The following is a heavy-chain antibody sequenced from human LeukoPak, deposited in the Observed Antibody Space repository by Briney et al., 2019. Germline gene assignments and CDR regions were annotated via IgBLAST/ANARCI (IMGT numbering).Heavy chain of an antibody. J-gene: IGHJ6*02. CDR2: TYYSGST. CDR1: GGSISSYY. CDR3: ARHSGWYENGMDV. D-gene: IGHD6-19*01. Sequence: SETLSLTCTVSGGSISSYYWSWIRQPPGKGLEWIGYTYYSGSTNYNPSLKSRVTISVDTSKNQFSLKLSSVTAADTAVYYCARHSGWYENGMDVWGQGTTVTVSS. V-gene: IGHV4-59*08.